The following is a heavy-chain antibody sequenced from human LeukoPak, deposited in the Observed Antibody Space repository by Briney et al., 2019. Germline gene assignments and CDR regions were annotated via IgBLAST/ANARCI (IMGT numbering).Heavy chain of an antibody. D-gene: IGHD3-22*01. J-gene: IGHJ5*02. CDR2: IYYSGST. CDR1: GDSISSGDYY. CDR3: ARQYYYDSSGYYAVNWFDP. Sequence: PSQTLSLTCTVSGDSISSGDYYWSWIRQPPGKGLEWIGYIYYSGSTYYNPSVKSRVTISVDTSKNQFSLKLSSVTAADTAVYYCARQYYYDSSGYYAVNWFDPWGQGTLVTVSS. V-gene: IGHV4-30-4*01.